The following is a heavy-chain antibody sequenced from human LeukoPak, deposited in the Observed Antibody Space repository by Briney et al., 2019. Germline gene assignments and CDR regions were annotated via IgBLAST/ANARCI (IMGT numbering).Heavy chain of an antibody. V-gene: IGHV4-39*01. J-gene: IGHJ4*02. CDR3: ARSIPFDY. Sequence: SETLSLTYTVSGGSISSSSYYWGWIRQPPGKGLEWIGSIYYSGSTYYNPSLKSRVTISVDTSKNQFSLKLSSVTAADTAVYYCARSIPFDYWGQGTLVTVSS. CDR1: GGSISSSSYY. CDR2: IYYSGST.